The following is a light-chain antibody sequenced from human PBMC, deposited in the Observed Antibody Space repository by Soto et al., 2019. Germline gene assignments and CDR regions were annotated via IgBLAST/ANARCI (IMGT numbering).Light chain of an antibody. V-gene: IGKV3-15*01. J-gene: IGKJ4*01. CDR2: GAS. CDR3: QEYNNWPLT. Sequence: EIVMTQSPATLSVSPGERAALSCRASQSVSSSLAWYQQKPGQAPRLLIYGASTRATGIPARFSGSGSGTEFTPTIGSLQSEDVAVYYCQEYNNWPLTFGGGTKVEIK. CDR1: QSVSSS.